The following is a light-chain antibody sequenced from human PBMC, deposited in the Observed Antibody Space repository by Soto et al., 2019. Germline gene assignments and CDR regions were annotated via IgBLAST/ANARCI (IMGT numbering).Light chain of an antibody. CDR2: GVY. Sequence: EIVMTQSPTILSVSPGERATLSCRASQSVSSNLAWYQQKPGQAPRLLIYGVYTRAPGIPARFSGSGSGTEFTLTISSLQSEDFAVYFCQQFGNSPWTFGQGTKVEI. CDR1: QSVSSN. CDR3: QQFGNSPWT. V-gene: IGKV3D-15*02. J-gene: IGKJ1*01.